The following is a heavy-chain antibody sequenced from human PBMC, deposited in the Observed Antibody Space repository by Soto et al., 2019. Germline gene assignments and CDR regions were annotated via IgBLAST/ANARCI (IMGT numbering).Heavy chain of an antibody. J-gene: IGHJ5*02. Sequence: QVQLVQSGAEVKKPGSSVKVSCKASGGTFSSYAISWVRQAPGQGLEWMGGIIPIFGTANYAQKFQGRVTITSDESTSRGYREQSSLRSKGTAVYYCARGDCGYPTRWSDLCGQGSLVT. V-gene: IGHV1-69*05. CDR3: ARGDCGYPTRWSDL. CDR2: IIPIFGTA. CDR1: GGTFSSYA. D-gene: IGHD5-12*01.